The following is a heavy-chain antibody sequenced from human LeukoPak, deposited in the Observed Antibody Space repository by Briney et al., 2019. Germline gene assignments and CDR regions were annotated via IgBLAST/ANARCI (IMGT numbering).Heavy chain of an antibody. CDR3: ARGGTATISYNWFDP. J-gene: IGHJ5*02. Sequence: GGSLRLSCAASGFTFSSYWMSWVRQAPGKGLEWVANIKQDGSEKYYVDSVKGRFTISRDYAKNSLYLQMNSLRAEDTAVYYCARGGTATISYNWFDPWGQGTLVTVSS. D-gene: IGHD3-9*01. CDR1: GFTFSSYW. CDR2: IKQDGSEK. V-gene: IGHV3-7*01.